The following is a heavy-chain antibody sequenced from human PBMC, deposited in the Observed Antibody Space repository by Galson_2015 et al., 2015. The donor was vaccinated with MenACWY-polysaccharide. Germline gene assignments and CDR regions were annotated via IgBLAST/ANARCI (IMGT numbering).Heavy chain of an antibody. D-gene: IGHD3-10*01. Sequence: SLRLSCAASGFTFSAYWMSWVRQAPGKGLEWVANIKQDGSEKYYVDSVKGRFTISRDNAKNSLYLQMNSLRAEDTALYYCASPHTHYYGSGSSLYGMGVWAKGPRSPSP. V-gene: IGHV3-7*01. CDR1: GFTFSAYW. CDR2: IKQDGSEK. CDR3: ASPHTHYYGSGSSLYGMGV. J-gene: IGHJ6*02.